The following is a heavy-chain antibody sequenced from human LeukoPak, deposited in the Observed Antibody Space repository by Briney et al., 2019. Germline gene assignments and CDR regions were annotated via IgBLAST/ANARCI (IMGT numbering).Heavy chain of an antibody. V-gene: IGHV3-30-3*01. J-gene: IGHJ4*02. CDR1: GFTFSSYA. Sequence: GGSLRLSCEASGFTFSSYAMHWVRQAPGKGLEWVAVISYDGSNKYYADSVKGRFTISRDNSKNTLYLQMNSLRAEDTAVYYWAREKADFGVVTTDYVDYWGLGTLVTVSS. D-gene: IGHD3-3*01. CDR3: AREKADFGVVTTDYVDY. CDR2: ISYDGSNK.